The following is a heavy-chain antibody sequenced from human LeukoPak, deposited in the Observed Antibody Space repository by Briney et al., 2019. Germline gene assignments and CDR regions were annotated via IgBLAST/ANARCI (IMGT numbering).Heavy chain of an antibody. CDR3: ARAARQGFTMIVVPFFYFDL. CDR2: IYYSGST. CDR1: GCSISCSSYS. D-gene: IGHD3-22*01. Sequence: PREALLLTCSVSGCSISCSSYSSGWIRQPPGKGLEWLGSIYYSGSTYYHPSHKIQVTISVDTSKNQFSLKLSSVTAADSAVYYCARAARQGFTMIVVPFFYFDLWGRGTLVTVSS. V-gene: IGHV4-39*07. J-gene: IGHJ2*01.